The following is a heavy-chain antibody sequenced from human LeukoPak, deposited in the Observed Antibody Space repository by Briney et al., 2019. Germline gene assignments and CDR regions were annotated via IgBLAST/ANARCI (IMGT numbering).Heavy chain of an antibody. CDR3: ANWIGSSSRDY. Sequence: GGSLRLSCAASGFTFSSYAMSWVRQAPGKGLEWVSAISGSGGSTYYADSVKGRFTISRDNSNNALYLQMDSLRAEDTAVYYCANWIGSSSRDYWGQGTLVTVSS. CDR1: GFTFSSYA. V-gene: IGHV3-23*01. CDR2: ISGSGGST. D-gene: IGHD6-6*01. J-gene: IGHJ4*02.